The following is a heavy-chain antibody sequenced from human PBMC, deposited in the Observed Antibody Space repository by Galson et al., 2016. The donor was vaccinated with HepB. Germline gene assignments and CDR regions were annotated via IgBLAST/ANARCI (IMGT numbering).Heavy chain of an antibody. D-gene: IGHD3-3*01. Sequence: SVTVSCKASGYTFNDYGIHWVRQAPGQRLEWMGWINVATGRTKSSQKFQDRVTITRDISATTAYMEVRGLESEDTAVYYCARGEDAFWSRDYGMDVWGQGTTVTVS. CDR1: GYTFNDYG. CDR3: ARGEDAFWSRDYGMDV. CDR2: INVATGRT. J-gene: IGHJ6*02. V-gene: IGHV1-3*01.